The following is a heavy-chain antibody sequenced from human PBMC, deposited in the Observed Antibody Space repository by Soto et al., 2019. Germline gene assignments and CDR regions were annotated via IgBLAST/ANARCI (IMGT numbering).Heavy chain of an antibody. J-gene: IGHJ6*03. CDR3: ARGPLEYSYYMDV. CDR2: IYYSGST. V-gene: IGHV4-59*01. Sequence: SETLSLTCTVSGGSISSYYWSWIRQPPGKGLEWIGYIYYSGSTNYNPSLKSRVTISVDTSKNQFSLKLSSVTAADTAVYYCARGPLEYSYYMDVWGKGTTVTVS. CDR1: GGSISSYY.